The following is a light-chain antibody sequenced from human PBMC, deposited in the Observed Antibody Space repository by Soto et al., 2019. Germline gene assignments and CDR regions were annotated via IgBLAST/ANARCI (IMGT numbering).Light chain of an antibody. CDR3: QQYGSSPPYT. CDR1: QSVSSNY. J-gene: IGKJ2*01. V-gene: IGKV3-20*01. Sequence: EIVLTQSPGTLSLSPGERATLTCRASQSVSSNYLAWYQQKPGQAPRLLIYGASSRATGIPDRFSGSGSGTDFTLTISRLEPEYFAVYYCQQYGSSPPYTFGQGTKLEIK. CDR2: GAS.